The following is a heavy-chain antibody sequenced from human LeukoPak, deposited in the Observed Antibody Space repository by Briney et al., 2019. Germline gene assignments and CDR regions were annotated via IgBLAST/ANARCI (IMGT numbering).Heavy chain of an antibody. J-gene: IGHJ5*02. V-gene: IGHV1-2*02. CDR3: ARDQLSRGVWFDP. D-gene: IGHD1-1*01. CDR2: INPKSGGI. CDR1: GYTFTSYD. Sequence: ASVKVSCKASGYTFTSYDINWVRQATGQGLEWMGWINPKSGGINYAQKFQGRVTMTRDTPIRTAYMELRGLKSDDTAVYYCARDQLSRGVWFDPWGQGTLVTVSS.